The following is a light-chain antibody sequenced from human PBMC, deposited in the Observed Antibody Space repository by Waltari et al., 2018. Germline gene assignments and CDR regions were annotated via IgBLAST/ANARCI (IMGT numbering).Light chain of an antibody. J-gene: IGLJ2*01. V-gene: IGLV1-40*01. CDR3: QSCDNNLSGSGI. CDR1: SSNIGAGYD. CDR2: GNS. Sequence: QSVLTQPPSVSAAPGQRVTISCPRSSSNIGAGYDVHWYQQLPGTAPKLLIYGNSNRPSGVPDRFSGSKSGTSASLDITGLQAEDEADYYCQSCDNNLSGSGIFGGGTKLTVL.